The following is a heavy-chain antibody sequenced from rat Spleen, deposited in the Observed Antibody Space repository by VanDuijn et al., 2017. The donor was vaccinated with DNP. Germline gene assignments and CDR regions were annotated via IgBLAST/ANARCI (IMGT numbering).Heavy chain of an antibody. CDR1: GFNFSRFG. Sequence: EVQLVESDGGLVQPGRSLKLSCAASGFNFSRFGMAWVRQAPTKGLEWVATINYDGNSTHYRDSVKGRFTISRDNGKRTLYLQMDSLRSEDTATYYCTIDTGVMDAWGQGVSVTVSS. D-gene: IGHD4-1*01. V-gene: IGHV5-29*01. J-gene: IGHJ4*01. CDR3: TIDTGVMDA. CDR2: INYDGNST.